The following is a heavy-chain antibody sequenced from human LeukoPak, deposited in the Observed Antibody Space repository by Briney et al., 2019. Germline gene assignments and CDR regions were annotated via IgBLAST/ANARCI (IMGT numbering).Heavy chain of an antibody. J-gene: IGHJ4*02. CDR1: GFTFSSYG. Sequence: GGSLSLSCAASGFTFSSYGMHWVRQAPGKGLEWVAFIRYDGSNKYYADSVKGRFTISRDNSKNTLYLQMNSLRAEDTAVYYCAKLRQQLTDYWGQGTLVTVSS. V-gene: IGHV3-30*02. CDR3: AKLRQQLTDY. CDR2: IRYDGSNK. D-gene: IGHD6-13*01.